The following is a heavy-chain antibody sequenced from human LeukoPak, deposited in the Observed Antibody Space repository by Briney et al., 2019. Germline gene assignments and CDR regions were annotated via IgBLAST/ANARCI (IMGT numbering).Heavy chain of an antibody. CDR3: AKGDQLLYSIDC. J-gene: IGHJ4*02. CDR1: GSTLTELS. D-gene: IGHD2-2*02. V-gene: IGHV1-24*01. Sequence: ASVKVSCKVSGSTLTELSMHWVRQAPGEGLEWMGGFDPEDGEAIYAQKFQGRVTMTEDTSTDTVYMELSSLRSEDTAVYYCAKGDQLLYSIDCWGQGTLVTVSS. CDR2: FDPEDGEA.